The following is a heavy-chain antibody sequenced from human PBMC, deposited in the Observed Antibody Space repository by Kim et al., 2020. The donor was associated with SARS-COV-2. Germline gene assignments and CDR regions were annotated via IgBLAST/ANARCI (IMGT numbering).Heavy chain of an antibody. CDR3: ARDTRGREGMVWFDP. Sequence: SETLSLTCTVSGGSISSSSYYWGWIRQPPGKGLEWIGSIYYSGSTYYNPSLKSRVTISVDTSKNQFSLKLSSVTAADTAVYYCARDTRGREGMVWFDPWGQGTLVTVSS. J-gene: IGHJ5*02. CDR1: GGSISSSSYY. V-gene: IGHV4-39*07. CDR2: IYYSGST. D-gene: IGHD1-26*01.